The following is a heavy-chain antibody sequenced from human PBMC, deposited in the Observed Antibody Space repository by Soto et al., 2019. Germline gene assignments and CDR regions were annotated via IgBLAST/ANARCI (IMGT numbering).Heavy chain of an antibody. CDR3: ARTPTVPYFDY. D-gene: IGHD4-4*01. CDR1: GFPFSSYW. J-gene: IGHJ4*02. V-gene: IGHV3-74*01. Sequence: GALRLSCAASGFPFSSYWMHWVRPAPGKGLVWVSRINSDGSSTSYADSVKGRFTISRDNAKNTLYLQMNSLRAEDTAVYYCARTPTVPYFDYWGQGTLVTVSS. CDR2: INSDGSST.